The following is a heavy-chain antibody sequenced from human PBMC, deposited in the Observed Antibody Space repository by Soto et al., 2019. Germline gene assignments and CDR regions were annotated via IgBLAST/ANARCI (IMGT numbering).Heavy chain of an antibody. J-gene: IGHJ6*02. CDR1: GFTFSSYA. V-gene: IGHV3-30-3*01. CDR2: ISYDGSNK. CDR3: ASQLSIAAEDFYGMDV. D-gene: IGHD6-13*01. Sequence: GGSLRLSCAASGFTFSSYAMHWVRQAPGKGLEWVAVISYDGSNKYYADSVKGRFTISRDNSKNTLYLQMNSLRAEDTAVYYCASQLSIAAEDFYGMDVWGQGTTVTVSS.